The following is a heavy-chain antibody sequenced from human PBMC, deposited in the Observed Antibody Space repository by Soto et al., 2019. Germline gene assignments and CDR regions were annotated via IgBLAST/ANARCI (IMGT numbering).Heavy chain of an antibody. CDR2: INAGNGNT. D-gene: IGHD3-22*01. CDR3: ARASRDDSSVAY. J-gene: IGHJ4*02. V-gene: IGHV1-3*01. CDR1: GYTFTSYD. Sequence: ASVKVSCKASGYTFTSYDMHWVRQAPGQRLEWMGWINAGNGNTKYSQKFQGRVTITRDTSASTAYMELSRLRSDDTAVYYCARASRDDSSVAYWGQGTLVTVS.